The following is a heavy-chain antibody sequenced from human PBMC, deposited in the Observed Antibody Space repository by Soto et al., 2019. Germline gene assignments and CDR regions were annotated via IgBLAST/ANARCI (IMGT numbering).Heavy chain of an antibody. CDR3: ASLSRLGPHSAFDY. CDR2: IYPGDSDT. Sequence: GESLKISCKGSEYMFTNYWIGWVRQMPGKGLEWMGIIYPGDSDTKYNPSFQGQVTISADRSVNAAYLRWSSLKASDTAMYYCASLSRLGPHSAFDYWGQGTLVTVSS. J-gene: IGHJ4*02. V-gene: IGHV5-51*01. CDR1: EYMFTNYW. D-gene: IGHD1-26*01.